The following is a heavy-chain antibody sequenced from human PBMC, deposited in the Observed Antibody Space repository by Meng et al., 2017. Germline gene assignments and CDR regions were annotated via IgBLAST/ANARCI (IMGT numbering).Heavy chain of an antibody. Sequence: LRRSGPGRVRPSETLSPPCTVSGGSGRSGSYYWSWIRQPPGKGLEWIGYIYYSGSTNYNPSLTSRVTMSVDKSKKQISLNLSSVTAADTAVYYCATSGDNSGFYLGYWGPGILVTVSS. CDR1: GGSGRSGSYY. J-gene: IGHJ4*02. D-gene: IGHD3-22*01. CDR2: IYYSGST. CDR3: ATSGDNSGFYLGY. V-gene: IGHV4-61*01.